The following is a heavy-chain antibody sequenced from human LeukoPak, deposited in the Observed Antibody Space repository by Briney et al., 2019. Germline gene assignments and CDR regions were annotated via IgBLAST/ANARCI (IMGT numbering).Heavy chain of an antibody. V-gene: IGHV4-59*12. D-gene: IGHD4-11*01. CDR2: IYYTGGT. Sequence: SETLSLTCTVSGGSINNYYWNWSRQSPGKELEWMRSIYYTGGTNNNPSLKGRVTLSVDTSKNQFSLKLTSVTASDTAVYYCARVNTDYRGSLDYWGQGTLVTVSS. CDR1: GGSINNYY. J-gene: IGHJ4*02. CDR3: ARVNTDYRGSLDY.